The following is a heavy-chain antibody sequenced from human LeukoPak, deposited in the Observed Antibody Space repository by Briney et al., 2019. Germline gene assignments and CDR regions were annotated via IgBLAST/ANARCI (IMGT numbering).Heavy chain of an antibody. J-gene: IGHJ4*02. CDR3: AREDTGGTFDY. D-gene: IGHD1-14*01. CDR2: VYYTGST. CDR1: GASVYSGNHY. Sequence: TLSLTCTVSGASVYSGNHYWTWIRHFPGKGLEWMGNVYYTGSTNYNPSLKSRLSFSLDTSTNQFFLNLTSVTAGDTAVYHCAREDTGGTFDYWGQGSLVTVSS. V-gene: IGHV4-31*03.